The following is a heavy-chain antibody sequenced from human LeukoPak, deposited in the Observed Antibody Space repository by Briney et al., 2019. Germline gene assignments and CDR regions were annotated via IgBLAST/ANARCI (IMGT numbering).Heavy chain of an antibody. Sequence: GGSLRLSCAASGFTFSSYWMHWVRQAPGKGLVWVSRINSDGSSTSYADSVKGRFTISRDNAKDTLYLQMNSLRAEDTAVYYCARDRIAVAADYWGQGTLVTISS. D-gene: IGHD6-19*01. CDR1: GFTFSSYW. J-gene: IGHJ4*02. V-gene: IGHV3-74*01. CDR2: INSDGSST. CDR3: ARDRIAVAADY.